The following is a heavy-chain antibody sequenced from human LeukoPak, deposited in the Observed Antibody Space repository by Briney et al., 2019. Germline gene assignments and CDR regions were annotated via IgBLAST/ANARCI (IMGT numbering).Heavy chain of an antibody. CDR3: TNTYYAFWSGSF. D-gene: IGHD3-3*01. V-gene: IGHV3-30-3*01. J-gene: IGHJ4*02. CDR2: ISYDESKK. CDR1: GFTFSSYG. Sequence: GGSLRLSCAASGFTFSSYGIHWVRQAPGKGLEWVTVISYDESKKYYADSVKGRFTISRDNSKNTVYLQMNSLRAEDTAVYYCTNTYYAFWSGSFWGQGSLVTVSS.